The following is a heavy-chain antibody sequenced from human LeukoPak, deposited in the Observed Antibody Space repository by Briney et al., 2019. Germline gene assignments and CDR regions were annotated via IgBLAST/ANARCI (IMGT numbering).Heavy chain of an antibody. V-gene: IGHV3-30*03. CDR2: ISYDGSNK. J-gene: IGHJ3*02. D-gene: IGHD3-22*01. CDR3: ARESPYYYDSSGFNI. Sequence: GGSLRLSCAASGFTFSSYGMHWVRQAPGKGLEWVAVISYDGSNKYYADSVKGRFTISRDNSKNTLYLQMNSLRAEDTAVYYCARESPYYYDSSGFNIWGQGTMITVSS. CDR1: GFTFSSYG.